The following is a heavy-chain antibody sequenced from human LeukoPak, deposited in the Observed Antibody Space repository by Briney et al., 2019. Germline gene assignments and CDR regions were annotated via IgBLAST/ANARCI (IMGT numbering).Heavy chain of an antibody. CDR2: ITNNGGNT. V-gene: IGHV3-64D*06. CDR3: VIVRGYFDSSGSDY. J-gene: IGHJ4*02. Sequence: TGGSLRLSCSASGFTFSSYTIHWVRQAPGKGLEFVSAITNNGGNTYCADSVKGRFTISRDNSKNTVYLQMSSLRAEDTAVYYCVIVRGYFDSSGSDYWGQGTLVTVSS. D-gene: IGHD3-9*01. CDR1: GFTFSSYT.